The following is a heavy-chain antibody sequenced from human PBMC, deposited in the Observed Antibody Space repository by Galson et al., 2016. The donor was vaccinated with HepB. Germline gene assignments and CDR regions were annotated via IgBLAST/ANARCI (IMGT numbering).Heavy chain of an antibody. V-gene: IGHV4-34*01. CDR3: ARLNAGAVGY. Sequence: ETLSLTCAVYGVSFSDYYWRWVRQPPGKGLAWIGEITHSGSTNYNTSLKSRVTISIDTSKTQFSLNLSSVTAADTAVYYCARLNAGAVGYWGQGTLVTVSS. J-gene: IGHJ4*02. D-gene: IGHD2-2*01. CDR1: GVSFSDYY. CDR2: ITHSGST.